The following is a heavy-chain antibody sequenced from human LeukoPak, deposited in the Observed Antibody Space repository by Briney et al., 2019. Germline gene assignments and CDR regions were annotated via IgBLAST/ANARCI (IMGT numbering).Heavy chain of an antibody. CDR2: ISNTGIT. J-gene: IGHJ4*02. Sequence: PSETLSLTCTVSGGSISSYFWNWIRQPPGQRLQWIGDISNTGITKYNPSLKSRVTISADTSKNQFSLILNSVTTADTAVYYCAKASVTTAVLFDSWGQGTLVAVSS. CDR1: GGSISSYF. D-gene: IGHD4-23*01. V-gene: IGHV4-59*01. CDR3: AKASVTTAVLFDS.